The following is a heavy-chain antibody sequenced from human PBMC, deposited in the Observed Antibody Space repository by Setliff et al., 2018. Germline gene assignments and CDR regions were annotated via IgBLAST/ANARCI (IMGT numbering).Heavy chain of an antibody. V-gene: IGHV1-69*13. D-gene: IGHD4-17*01. Sequence: WASVKVSCKASGGTFSSYAISWVRQAPGQGLEWMGGIIPIFGTANCAQKFQGRVTITADESTSTAYMELSSLRSEDTAVYYCARDLIDPDYGDYLSFYYYGMDVWGQGTTVTVSS. CDR3: ARDLIDPDYGDYLSFYYYGMDV. J-gene: IGHJ6*02. CDR1: GGTFSSYA. CDR2: IIPIFGTA.